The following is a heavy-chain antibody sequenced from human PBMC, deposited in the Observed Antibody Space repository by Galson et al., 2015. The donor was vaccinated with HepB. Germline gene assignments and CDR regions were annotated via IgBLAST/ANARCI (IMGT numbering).Heavy chain of an antibody. Sequence: SVKVSCKASGGTFSTYAISWVRQAPGHGLEWMGGITPLFGTANYAQKFQGRVTITADESTSTAYMELSSLKSEDTAVYYCARERRAAATNPADYWGQGTLVIVSS. CDR2: ITPLFGTA. D-gene: IGHD6-13*01. V-gene: IGHV1-69*13. J-gene: IGHJ4*02. CDR3: ARERRAAATNPADY. CDR1: GGTFSTYA.